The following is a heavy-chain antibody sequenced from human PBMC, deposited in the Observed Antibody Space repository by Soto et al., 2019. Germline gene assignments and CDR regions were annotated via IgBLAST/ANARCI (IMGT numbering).Heavy chain of an antibody. Sequence: QVQLQESGPGLVKPSGTLSLTCTVSGGSMTSSNWWNWVRQSPGKGLEWIGEAHHSGRTNYNPSLQSRVTRSVDKSKNHFSLKLSSVTAADTAVYYCARSEATGLDYWGQGTLVTVSS. CDR3: ARSEATGLDY. D-gene: IGHD1-26*01. CDR1: GGSMTSSNW. V-gene: IGHV4-4*02. J-gene: IGHJ4*02. CDR2: AHHSGRT.